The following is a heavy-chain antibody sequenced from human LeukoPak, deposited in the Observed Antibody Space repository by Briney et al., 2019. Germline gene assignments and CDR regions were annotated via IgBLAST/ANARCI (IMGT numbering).Heavy chain of an antibody. Sequence: GGSLRLSCIASGFTFGDYAMDWVRQAPGKGLEWVGFVRSRAYGGTPEYGASVKGRFTISRDDSKSIAYLQMNSLKTEDTAVYYCSRHIVGARTYFDYWGQGALVTVSS. J-gene: IGHJ4*02. CDR2: VRSRAYGGTP. V-gene: IGHV3-49*04. CDR3: SRHIVGARTYFDY. CDR1: GFTFGDYA. D-gene: IGHD1-26*01.